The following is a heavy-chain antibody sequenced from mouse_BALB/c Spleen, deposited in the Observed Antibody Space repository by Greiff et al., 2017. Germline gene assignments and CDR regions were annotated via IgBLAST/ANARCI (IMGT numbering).Heavy chain of an antibody. CDR2: INPSNGRT. J-gene: IGHJ4*01. CDR3: ARTLYYGNLYYYAMDY. D-gene: IGHD2-1*01. V-gene: IGHV1S81*02. CDR1: GYTFTSYW. Sequence: VKLQQPGAELVKPGASVKLSCKASGYTFTSYWMHWVKQRPGQGLEWIGEINPSNGRTNYNEKFKSKATLTADKSSSTAYMQLSSLTSEDSAVYFCARTLYYGNLYYYAMDYWGQGTSVTVSS.